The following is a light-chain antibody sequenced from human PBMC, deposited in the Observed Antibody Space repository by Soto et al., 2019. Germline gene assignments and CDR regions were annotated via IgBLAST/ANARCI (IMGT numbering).Light chain of an antibody. J-gene: IGKJ2*01. CDR1: QTLRRTY. CDR3: HQYDNAPRT. Sequence: EIVLMQSPGTLSLSPGERATLSCRASQTLRRTYIAWYQQKPGQAPRILIYGASKRATGIPDRFSGSGSGTDFSLTISRLEPEDFAVYYCHQYDNAPRTYGQGTKVEIK. V-gene: IGKV3-20*01. CDR2: GAS.